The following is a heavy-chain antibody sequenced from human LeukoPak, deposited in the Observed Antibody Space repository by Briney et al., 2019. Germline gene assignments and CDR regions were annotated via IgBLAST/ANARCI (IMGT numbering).Heavy chain of an antibody. D-gene: IGHD2-2*01. CDR2: IYYSGST. J-gene: IGHJ4*02. V-gene: IGHV4-39*01. Sequence: PSETLSLTCIVSGGSISSSSYYWGWIRQTPGKGLEWIGSIYYSGSTYYNPSLKSRVTISVDTSKNQFSLKLSSVTAADTAVYYCARHPMRFDYWGQGTLVTVSS. CDR1: GGSISSSSYY. CDR3: ARHPMRFDY.